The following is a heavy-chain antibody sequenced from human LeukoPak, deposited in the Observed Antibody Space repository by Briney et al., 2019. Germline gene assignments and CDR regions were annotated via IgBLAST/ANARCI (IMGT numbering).Heavy chain of an antibody. Sequence: GASVKISCKASGYTFTGYFMHWVRQAPGQGLEWMGWINPNPGGTYYARKFQGRVTMSRDTSINTAYMELRRLRSDDTAVYYCARVKGSRYYDSSSYPDYWGQGTLVTVSS. D-gene: IGHD3-22*01. CDR3: ARVKGSRYYDSSSYPDY. CDR2: INPNPGGT. CDR1: GYTFTGYF. J-gene: IGHJ4*02. V-gene: IGHV1-2*02.